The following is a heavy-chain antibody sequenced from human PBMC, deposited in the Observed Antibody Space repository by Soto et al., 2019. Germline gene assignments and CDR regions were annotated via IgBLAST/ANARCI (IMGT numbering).Heavy chain of an antibody. Sequence: ASVKVSCKVSGYTLTELSMHWVRQAPGKGLEWMGGFDPEDGETIYAQKFQGRVTMTEDTSTDTAYMELSSLRSEDTAVYYCATDRTHSGIAAAVDGHYYYGMDVWGQGTTVTVSS. CDR3: ATDRTHSGIAAAVDGHYYYGMDV. J-gene: IGHJ6*02. D-gene: IGHD6-13*01. CDR2: FDPEDGET. CDR1: GYTLTELS. V-gene: IGHV1-24*01.